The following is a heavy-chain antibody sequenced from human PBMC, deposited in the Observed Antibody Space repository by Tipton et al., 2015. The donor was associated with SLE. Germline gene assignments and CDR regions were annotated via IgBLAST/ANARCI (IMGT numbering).Heavy chain of an antibody. Sequence: QVQLVQSGPEVTKPGASVKVSCKASGYTFSSYGISWVRQAPGQGLEWMGWISAYNGDTNYAQKFQGRVTVTADTSTNTGYMELRSLRSDDTAVYYCARRSGHDRAVGAFDFWGLGTMVTVSS. J-gene: IGHJ3*01. CDR3: ARRSGHDRAVGAFDF. CDR1: GYTFSSYG. V-gene: IGHV1-18*01. CDR2: ISAYNGDT. D-gene: IGHD5-12*01.